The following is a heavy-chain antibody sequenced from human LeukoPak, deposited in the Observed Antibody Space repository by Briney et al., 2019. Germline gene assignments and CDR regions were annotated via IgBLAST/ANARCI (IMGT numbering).Heavy chain of an antibody. V-gene: IGHV3-66*01. CDR2: IHSDGGT. CDR3: EGWIKPFEY. CDR1: GFSVTNNY. D-gene: IGHD5-18*01. J-gene: IGHJ4*02. Sequence: GGSLRLSCSASGFSVTNNYMTWVRQAPGKGLEWVSIIHSDGGTYYADPVKGRFTISRDSVKNTLYLQMNSLRAEDTAVYYCEGWIKPFEYWGQGTLVTVSS.